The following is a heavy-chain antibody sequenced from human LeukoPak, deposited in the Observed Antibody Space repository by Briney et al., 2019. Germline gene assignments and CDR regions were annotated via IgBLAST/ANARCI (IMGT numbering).Heavy chain of an antibody. Sequence: PGGSLRLSCVASGFSETYEMNWVRQAPGKGLEWVSYISIAGVAIYYADSVKGRFTISRDNAKKSLYLQMNSLRDEDTALYYCAKTRRERWYRYYFDYWGQGTLVTVSS. CDR3: AKTRRERWYRYYFDY. D-gene: IGHD2-15*01. CDR1: GFSETYE. J-gene: IGHJ4*02. CDR2: ISIAGVAI. V-gene: IGHV3-48*03.